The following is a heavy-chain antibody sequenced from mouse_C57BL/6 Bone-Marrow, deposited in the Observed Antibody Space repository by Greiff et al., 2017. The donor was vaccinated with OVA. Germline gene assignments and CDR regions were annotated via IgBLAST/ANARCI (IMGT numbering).Heavy chain of an antibody. D-gene: IGHD1-1*01. CDR3: ASPITTVEGSWFAY. J-gene: IGHJ3*01. V-gene: IGHV2-5*01. CDR2: IWRGGST. CDR1: GFSLTSYG. Sequence: VKLVESGPGLVQPSQSLSITCTVSGFSLTSYGVHWVRQSPGKGLEWLGVIWRGGSTDYNAAFMSRLSITKDNSKSQVFFKMNSLQADDTAIYYCASPITTVEGSWFAYWGQGTLVTVSA.